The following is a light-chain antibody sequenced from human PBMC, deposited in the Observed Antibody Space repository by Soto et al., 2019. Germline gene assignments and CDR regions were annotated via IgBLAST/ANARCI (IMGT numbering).Light chain of an antibody. CDR1: QSISAY. CDR3: QQSYTTPRT. CDR2: TAS. V-gene: IGKV1-39*01. Sequence: DIQMTQSPSSLSASVGDRVTITCRASQSISAYLNWYQQKPGKAPKLLIYTASSLQSGVPSRFSGGGSGTHFTLTISSLQPEDFATYYCQQSYTTPRTFGQGTKVETK. J-gene: IGKJ1*01.